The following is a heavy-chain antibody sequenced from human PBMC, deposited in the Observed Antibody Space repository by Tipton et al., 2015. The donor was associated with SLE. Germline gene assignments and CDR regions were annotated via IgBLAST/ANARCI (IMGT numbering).Heavy chain of an antibody. CDR2: FYHSGTT. CDR3: ARGHERHYDSPNFDI. J-gene: IGHJ3*02. D-gene: IGHD5-12*01. V-gene: IGHV4-38-2*02. CDR1: AYSITNGYY. Sequence: TLSLTCTVSAYSITNGYYWGWIRQSPGKGLEWIGSFYHSGTTYYNPSLKSRLTISLDTSKNQFSLKLSSVTAADTAVYYCARGHERHYDSPNFDIWGQGTMVTVSS.